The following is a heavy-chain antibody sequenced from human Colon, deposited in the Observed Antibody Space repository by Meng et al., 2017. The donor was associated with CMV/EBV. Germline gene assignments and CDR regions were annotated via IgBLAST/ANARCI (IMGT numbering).Heavy chain of an antibody. CDR1: GCTFSNYW. V-gene: IGHV3-7*01. Sequence: GESLKISCAASGCTFSNYWMTWLRQAPGRGLELVAHIKEDGSEKYFVGSVKGRFSIYRDKAKNALYLQMNSLKAEDTAVYYCARKGHVEIVGTAGNWFDPWGQGTLVTVSS. CDR2: IKEDGSEK. D-gene: IGHD5-12*01. J-gene: IGHJ5*02. CDR3: ARKGHVEIVGTAGNWFDP.